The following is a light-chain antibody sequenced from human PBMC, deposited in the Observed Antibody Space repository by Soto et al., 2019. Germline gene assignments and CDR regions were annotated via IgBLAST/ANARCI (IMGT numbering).Light chain of an antibody. V-gene: IGKV1-5*03. CDR1: QSISSG. Sequence: DIQMTQSPSTLSASVGDRVTNTCRASQSISSGLAWYQQKPGKAPKLLLYKASSLESGVPSRFSGSGSGTEFTLTISSRQPDDFATYYCQQYNSYPYTFGQGTKLEIK. CDR2: KAS. J-gene: IGKJ2*01. CDR3: QQYNSYPYT.